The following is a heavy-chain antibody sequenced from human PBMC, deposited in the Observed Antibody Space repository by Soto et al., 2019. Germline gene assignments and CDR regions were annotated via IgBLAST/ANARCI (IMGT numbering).Heavy chain of an antibody. CDR1: GYTFTSYG. J-gene: IGHJ6*02. CDR2: ISAYNGNT. Sequence: AAVKVSCKASGYTFTSYGISWVRQAPGQGLEWMGWISAYNGNTNYAQKLQGRVTMTTDTSTSTAYMELRSLRSDDTAVYYCARLVDYSGGSCYLAPYYYYGMDVWGQGTTVTVSS. CDR3: ARLVDYSGGSCYLAPYYYYGMDV. V-gene: IGHV1-18*01. D-gene: IGHD2-15*01.